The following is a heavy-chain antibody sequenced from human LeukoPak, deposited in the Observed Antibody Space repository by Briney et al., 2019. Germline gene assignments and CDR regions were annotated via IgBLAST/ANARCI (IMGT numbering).Heavy chain of an antibody. J-gene: IGHJ4*02. D-gene: IGHD6-19*01. CDR3: ARGSGWNNYFDF. V-gene: IGHV4-59*08. CDR2: ISYGETT. Sequence: SETLSLTCTVSGGSTSSYYWNWIRQSPGEGLEWIGYISYGETTNYNPSLKSRVTISVATSKNQFSLRLTSVTAADTAVYYCARGSGWNNYFDFWGQGTLVTVSS. CDR1: GGSTSSYY.